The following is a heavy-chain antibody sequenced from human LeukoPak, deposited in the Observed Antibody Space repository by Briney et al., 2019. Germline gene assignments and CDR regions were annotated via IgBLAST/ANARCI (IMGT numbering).Heavy chain of an antibody. Sequence: QAGGSLRLSCAASGFTFSSYAMSWVRQAPGKGLEWVSAISGSGGSTYYADSVKGRFTISRDNSKNTLYLQMNSLRAEDTAVYYCAKDRLYSSGWYGYWGQGTLVTVSS. J-gene: IGHJ4*02. CDR2: ISGSGGST. D-gene: IGHD6-19*01. V-gene: IGHV3-23*01. CDR3: AKDRLYSSGWYGY. CDR1: GFTFSSYA.